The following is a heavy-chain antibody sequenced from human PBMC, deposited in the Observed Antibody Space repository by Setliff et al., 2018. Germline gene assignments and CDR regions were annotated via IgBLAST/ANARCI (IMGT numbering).Heavy chain of an antibody. Sequence: GGSLRLSCVVSGFPFRTYTMNWVRQAPGKGLEWVSSISSGSTFYADSVKGRFTISRDNSKSTVYLQMNSLRAEDTAVYYCALPSIRLIAFDIWGQGTMVTVSS. CDR1: GFPFRTYT. CDR2: ISSGST. V-gene: IGHV3-21*04. CDR3: ALPSIRLIAFDI. D-gene: IGHD3-16*01. J-gene: IGHJ3*02.